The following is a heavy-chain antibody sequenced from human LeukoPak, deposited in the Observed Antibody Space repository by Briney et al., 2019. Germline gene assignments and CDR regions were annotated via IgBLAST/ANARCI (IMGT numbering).Heavy chain of an antibody. D-gene: IGHD5-24*01. CDR1: GGSFSSSSYY. V-gene: IGHV4-39*01. Sequence: SETLSLTCTVSGGSFSSSSYYWGWIRQPPGKGLEWIGSIYYSGSTYYNPSLKSRVTVSVDTSKNQFSLNLSSLTAADTAVYYCARHVGGDGYNSWYYYYYMDVWGKGTTVTISS. CDR2: IYYSGST. CDR3: ARHVGGDGYNSWYYYYYMDV. J-gene: IGHJ6*03.